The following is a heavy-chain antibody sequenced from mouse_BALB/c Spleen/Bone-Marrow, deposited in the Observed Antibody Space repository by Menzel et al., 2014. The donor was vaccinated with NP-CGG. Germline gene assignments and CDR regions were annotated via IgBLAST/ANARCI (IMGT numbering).Heavy chain of an antibody. Sequence: VHLVESGPELVKPGASVKMSCKASGYTFTDYVINWVRQRTGQGLEWIGEIYPGSGSTHHNEKFMGKATLTADKSPNSVYMHLSSLTSVASAVYFRATSKSICAIDYRGQGTSVTVST. CDR2: IYPGSGST. D-gene: IGHD2-3*01. CDR3: ATSKSICAIDY. J-gene: IGHJ4*01. CDR1: GYTFTDYV. V-gene: IGHV1-77*01.